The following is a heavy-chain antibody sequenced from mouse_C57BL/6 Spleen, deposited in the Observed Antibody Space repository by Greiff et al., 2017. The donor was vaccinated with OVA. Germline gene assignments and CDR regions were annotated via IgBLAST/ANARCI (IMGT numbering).Heavy chain of an antibody. CDR1: GFTFSSYA. Sequence: EVHLVESGGGLVKPGGSLKLSCAASGFTFSSYAMSWVRQTPEKRLEWVATISDGGSYTYYPDNVKGRLTISRDNAKNNLYLQMSHLKSEDTAMYYCAREAHYYGSSTGYFDVWGTGTTVTVSS. D-gene: IGHD1-1*01. CDR2: ISDGGSYT. V-gene: IGHV5-4*01. J-gene: IGHJ1*03. CDR3: AREAHYYGSSTGYFDV.